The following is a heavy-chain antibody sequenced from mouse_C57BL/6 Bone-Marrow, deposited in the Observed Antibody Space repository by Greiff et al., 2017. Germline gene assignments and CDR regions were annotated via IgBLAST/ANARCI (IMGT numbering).Heavy chain of an antibody. Sequence: QVQLQQPGAELVKPGASVKLSCKASGYTFTNYWMHWVKQRPGQGLEWIGMMHPNGGSPDYNEKFKSEATLSVDKSSRTAYMELSSLTSEDSAVYYCARAHDYDDYTMDCWGQGTSVTVSS. D-gene: IGHD2-4*01. J-gene: IGHJ4*01. V-gene: IGHV1-64*01. CDR3: ARAHDYDDYTMDC. CDR1: GYTFTNYW. CDR2: MHPNGGSP.